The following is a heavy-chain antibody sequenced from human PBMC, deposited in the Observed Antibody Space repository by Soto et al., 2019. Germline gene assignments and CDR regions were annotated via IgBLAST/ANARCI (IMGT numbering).Heavy chain of an antibody. CDR2: IATAGDT. J-gene: IGHJ4*02. V-gene: IGHV3-13*01. D-gene: IGHD1-7*01. CDR1: GFTFSSYD. CDR3: ARGGTWNYVNFDY. Sequence: GGSLRLSCAASGFTFSSYDMHWVRQATGKGLEWVSAIATAGDTYYPGSVKGRFTISRENAKNSLFLQMNSLRAEDTAVYYCARGGTWNYVNFDYWGQGTLVTVSS.